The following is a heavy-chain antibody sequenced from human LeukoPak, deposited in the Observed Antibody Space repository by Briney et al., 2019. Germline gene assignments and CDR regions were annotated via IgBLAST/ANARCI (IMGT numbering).Heavy chain of an antibody. Sequence: GGSLRLSCAASGFTFKSYDMHWVRQVAGRGLEWVSGIGTAGDTYYQGSVKGRFTISRENAKNSLYLQMNSLRAGDTAVYYCARAGIQLWDPFDYWGQGTLVTVSS. D-gene: IGHD5-18*01. CDR3: ARAGIQLWDPFDY. J-gene: IGHJ4*02. V-gene: IGHV3-13*01. CDR1: GFTFKSYD. CDR2: IGTAGDT.